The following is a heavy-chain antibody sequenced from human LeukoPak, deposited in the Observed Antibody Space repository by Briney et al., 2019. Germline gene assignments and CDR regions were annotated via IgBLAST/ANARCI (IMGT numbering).Heavy chain of an antibody. J-gene: IGHJ1*01. D-gene: IGHD5-24*01. V-gene: IGHV3-7*01. CDR2: IKQDGSEK. CDR1: GFTFSSYW. Sequence: GGSLRLSCAASGFTFSSYWMSWVRQAPGKGLEWVANIKQDGSEKYYVDSVKGRFTISRDNAKNSLYLQMNSLRAEDTAVYYCASYLWASDGYFQHWGQGTLVTVSS. CDR3: ASYLWASDGYFQH.